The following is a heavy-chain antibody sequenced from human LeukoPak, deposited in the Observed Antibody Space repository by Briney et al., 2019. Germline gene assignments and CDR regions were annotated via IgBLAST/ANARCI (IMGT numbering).Heavy chain of an antibody. CDR2: INHSGST. CDR3: AQGSHLLWFEDGKNWFDP. J-gene: IGHJ5*02. V-gene: IGHV4-34*01. CDR1: GGSFSGYY. D-gene: IGHD3-10*01. Sequence: KPSETLSLTCAVYGGSFSGYYWSWIRQPPGKGLEWIGEINHSGSTNYNPSLKSRVTISVDTSKNQFSLKLSSVTAADTAVYYCAQGSHLLWFEDGKNWFDPWGQGTLVTVSS.